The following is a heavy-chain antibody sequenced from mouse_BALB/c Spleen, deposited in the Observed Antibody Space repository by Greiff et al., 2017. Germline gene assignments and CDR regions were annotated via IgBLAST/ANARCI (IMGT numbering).Heavy chain of an antibody. CDR1: GFTFSSFG. CDR2: ISSGSSTI. Sequence: DVHLVESGGGLVQPGGSRKLSCAASGFTFSSFGMHWVRQAPEKGLEWVAYISSGSSTIYYADTVKGRFTISRDNPKNTLFLQMTSLRSEDTAMYYCARDGTLYYAMDYWGQGTSVTVSS. V-gene: IGHV5-17*02. J-gene: IGHJ4*01. CDR3: ARDGTLYYAMDY.